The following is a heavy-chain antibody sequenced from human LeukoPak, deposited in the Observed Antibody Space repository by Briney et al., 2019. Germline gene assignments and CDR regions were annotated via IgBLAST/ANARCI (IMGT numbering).Heavy chain of an antibody. Sequence: PGGSLRLSCAASAFNFSAYWMSWVRQAPGKGLEWVANIKEDGSEKDYVDSVKGRFTISRDNAKNSLFLQMSSLRDEDTAVYYCARDRGQLVIPFFFDYWGQGSLVTVSS. V-gene: IGHV3-7*01. CDR2: IKEDGSEK. D-gene: IGHD3-9*01. CDR3: ARDRGQLVIPFFFDY. J-gene: IGHJ4*02. CDR1: AFNFSAYW.